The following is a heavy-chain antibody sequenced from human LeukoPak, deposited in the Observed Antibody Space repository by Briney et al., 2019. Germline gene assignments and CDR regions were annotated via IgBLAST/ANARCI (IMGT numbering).Heavy chain of an antibody. D-gene: IGHD2-21*01. CDR3: ARLFMTGSLAS. Sequence: PGGSLRLSCTVSGFTVSDNSMSWVRQAPGKGLEWVSFIYYDDRTHYSDSVKGRFTISRDNAKNTLYLQMNSLRAEDTAVYYCARLFMTGSLASWGQGTLVTVSS. V-gene: IGHV3-53*01. CDR2: IYYDDRT. CDR1: GFTVSDNS. J-gene: IGHJ4*02.